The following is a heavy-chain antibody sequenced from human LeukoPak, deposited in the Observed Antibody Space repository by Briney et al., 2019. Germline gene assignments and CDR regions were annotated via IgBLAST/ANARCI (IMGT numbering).Heavy chain of an antibody. J-gene: IGHJ4*02. Sequence: ASVKVPCKASGYTFTSYYMHWVRQAPGQGLEWMGWINPNSGGTNYAQKFQGRVIMTRDTSISTAYMELSRLGSDDTAVYYCARGGSTDSIHSCGGNCYFLDYWGQGTLVTVSS. CDR3: ARGGSTDSIHSCGGNCYFLDY. V-gene: IGHV1-2*02. CDR2: INPNSGGT. CDR1: GYTFTSYY. D-gene: IGHD2-21*02.